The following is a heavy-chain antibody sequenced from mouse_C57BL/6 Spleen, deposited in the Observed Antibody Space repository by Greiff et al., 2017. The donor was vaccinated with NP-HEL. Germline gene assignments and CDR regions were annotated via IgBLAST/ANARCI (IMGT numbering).Heavy chain of an antibody. J-gene: IGHJ1*03. CDR3: ARIHDYDVDWYFDV. CDR1: GYTFTSYW. CDR2: IHPNSGST. V-gene: IGHV1-64*01. Sequence: QVQLQQSGAELVKPGASVKLSCKASGYTFTSYWMHWVKQRPGQGLEWIGMIHPNSGSTNYNEKFKSKATLTVDKSSSTAYMQLSSLTSEDSAVYYCARIHDYDVDWYFDVWGTGTTVTVSS. D-gene: IGHD2-4*01.